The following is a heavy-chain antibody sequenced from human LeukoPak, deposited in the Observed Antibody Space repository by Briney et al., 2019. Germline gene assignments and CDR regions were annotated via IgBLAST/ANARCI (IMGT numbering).Heavy chain of an antibody. CDR3: AKDLGTNSVFIVLFEY. Sequence: GGSLRLSCAASGFTFSSYAMSWVRQAPGKGLEWVSVISGSGGSTYYADSVKGRFTISRDNSKNTVYLQMNSLRAEDTAVYYCAKDLGTNSVFIVLFEYWGQGTLVTVSS. J-gene: IGHJ4*02. V-gene: IGHV3-23*01. CDR1: GFTFSSYA. CDR2: ISGSGGST. D-gene: IGHD4/OR15-4a*01.